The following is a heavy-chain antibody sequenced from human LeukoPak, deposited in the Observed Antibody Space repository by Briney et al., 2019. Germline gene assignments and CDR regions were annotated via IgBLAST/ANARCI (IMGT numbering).Heavy chain of an antibody. J-gene: IGHJ4*02. D-gene: IGHD6-19*01. Sequence: GGSLRLSCSASGFTFSSYGMTWGRQGPGKWLGWGAFIWYDGSNTYYADSVRGRFSISRDNSKRSLYLQMNRLRAEDTGVYIFARGFRGWYAEGFDYWGQGTVGTVSS. CDR2: IWYDGSNT. V-gene: IGHV3-33*08. CDR1: GFTFSSYG. CDR3: ARGFRGWYAEGFDY.